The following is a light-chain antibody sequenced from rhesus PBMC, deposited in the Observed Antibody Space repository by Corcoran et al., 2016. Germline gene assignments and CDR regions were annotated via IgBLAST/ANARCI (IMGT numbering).Light chain of an antibody. CDR2: YAS. J-gene: IGKJ3*01. V-gene: IGKV1-19*01. CDR1: QGISRW. CDR3: QQYDDLPFT. Sequence: DIQMTQSPSSLSASVGDKVTNTCHGSQGISRWLAWYQQKPGKAPKPLIHYASSLKSGGPSRFSGIGSGTNYPLTISSRQPEDFVSYYCQQYDDLPFTFGPGTKLDIK.